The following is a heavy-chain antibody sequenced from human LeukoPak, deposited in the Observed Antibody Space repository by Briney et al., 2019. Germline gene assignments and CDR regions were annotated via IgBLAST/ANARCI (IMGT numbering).Heavy chain of an antibody. CDR2: IYYSGIT. CDR3: ARGETARWSLEWLFKYNWFDP. V-gene: IGHV4-31*03. Sequence: PSQTLSLTCTVSGGSISSGGYYWSWIRQQPGKGLEWIGYIYYSGITYYNPSLKSRVTISVDTSKNQFSLKLSSVTAADTAVYYCARGETARWSLEWLFKYNWFDPWGQGTLVTIS. CDR1: GGSISSGGYY. J-gene: IGHJ5*02. D-gene: IGHD3-3*01.